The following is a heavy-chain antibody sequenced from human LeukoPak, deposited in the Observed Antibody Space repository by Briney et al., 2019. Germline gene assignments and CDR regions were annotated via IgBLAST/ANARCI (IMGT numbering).Heavy chain of an antibody. CDR1: GYTFTDYY. CDR2: IHPRSGET. D-gene: IGHD6-19*01. Sequence: ASVKVSCKASGYTFTDYYMHWVRQVPGQGLECMGWIHPRSGETNYAQKFQGRLTMTRDTSISTAYMELSSLKSDDTALYYCARLPTGVAGTLDCWGQGTLVTVSS. V-gene: IGHV1-2*02. CDR3: ARLPTGVAGTLDC. J-gene: IGHJ4*02.